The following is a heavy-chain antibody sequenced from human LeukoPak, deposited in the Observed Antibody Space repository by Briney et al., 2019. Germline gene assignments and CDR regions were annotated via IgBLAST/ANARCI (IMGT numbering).Heavy chain of an antibody. CDR2: INHSGST. D-gene: IGHD3-10*01. CDR3: ARGRGFGASYYYYYYMDV. J-gene: IGHJ6*03. CDR1: GGSFCGYY. V-gene: IGHV4-34*01. Sequence: SETLSLTCAVYGGSFCGYYWSWIRQPPGKGLEWIGEINHSGSTNYNPSLKSRVTISVDTSKNQSSLKLSSVTAADTAVYYCARGRGFGASYYYYYYMDVWGKGTTVTVSS.